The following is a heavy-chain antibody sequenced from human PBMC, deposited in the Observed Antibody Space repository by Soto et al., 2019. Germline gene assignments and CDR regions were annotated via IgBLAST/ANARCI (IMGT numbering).Heavy chain of an antibody. CDR1: GFTFRSYG. V-gene: IGHV3-33*01. J-gene: IGHJ4*02. CDR2: IWYDGSDK. CDR3: AREGFCVTTSLHAADY. D-gene: IGHD2-15*01. Sequence: QVQLVESGGGVVQPERSLRLSCAASGFTFRSYGMHWVRQAPGKGLEWVAVIWYDGSDKYYADSVKGRFTISRDNSKNTLYLQMDSLRAEDTAVYYCAREGFCVTTSLHAADYWGQGTLLTVSS.